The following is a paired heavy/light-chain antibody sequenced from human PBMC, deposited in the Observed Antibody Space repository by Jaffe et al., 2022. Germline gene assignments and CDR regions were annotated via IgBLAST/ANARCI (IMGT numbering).Light chain of an antibody. Sequence: DIQMTQSPSSLSASVGDRVTITCRASQGISNYLAWYQQQPGKVPKLLIYAASTLQSGVPSRFSGSGSGTDFTLTISSLQPEDVATYYCQKYDSAPFTFGPGTKVDIK. CDR2: AAS. CDR3: QKYDSAPFT. J-gene: IGKJ3*01. CDR1: QGISNY. V-gene: IGKV1-27*01.
Heavy chain of an antibody. V-gene: IGHV3-23*01. D-gene: IGHD2-15*01. CDR2: IVNSGGAT. J-gene: IGHJ4*02. CDR3: AKRAMPVGCNGGTCYYFDY. Sequence: EVQLLESGGGLVQPGGSLRLSCAASGFTFSNSVMSWVRQAPGKGLEWVSAIVNSGGATFYADSVKGRFTISRDNSKNTVYLQMNSLRAEDTAVYYCAKRAMPVGCNGGTCYYFDYWGQGTLLTVSS. CDR1: GFTFSNSV.